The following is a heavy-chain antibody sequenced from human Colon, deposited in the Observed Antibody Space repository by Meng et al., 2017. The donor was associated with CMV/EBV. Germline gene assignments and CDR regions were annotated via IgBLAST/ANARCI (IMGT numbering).Heavy chain of an antibody. CDR3: ARLGLFDY. Sequence: VQLLESGGGLVQPGGSLRLSCVASGFTFSDYWMSWIRQAPGKGLEWVAYISKSGSPIYYTDSVKGRFTISRDNAKNSVYLQMNYLRADDTAVYYCARLGLFDYWGQGTLVTVSS. J-gene: IGHJ4*02. CDR1: GFTFSDYW. CDR2: ISKSGSPI. D-gene: IGHD7-27*01. V-gene: IGHV3-11*01.